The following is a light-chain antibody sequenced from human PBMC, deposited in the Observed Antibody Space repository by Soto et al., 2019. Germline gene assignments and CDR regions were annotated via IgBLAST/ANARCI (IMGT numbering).Light chain of an antibody. CDR3: QHYNSYSGA. CDR2: KAS. Sequence: IQRTHCPSTLSESVGDRVTITCRASQTISSWLAWYQQKPGKAPKLLIYKASTLKSGVPSRFSGSGSGTEFTLTISSLQPDDFATYYCQHYNSYSGAFGQGTKVDI. CDR1: QTISSW. J-gene: IGKJ1*01. V-gene: IGKV1-5*03.